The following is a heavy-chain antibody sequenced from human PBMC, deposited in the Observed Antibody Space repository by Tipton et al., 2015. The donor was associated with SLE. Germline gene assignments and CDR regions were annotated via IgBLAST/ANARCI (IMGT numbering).Heavy chain of an antibody. J-gene: IGHJ5*02. D-gene: IGHD2-15*01. V-gene: IGHV4-59*01. Sequence: GLVKPSGTLSLTCTVSGGSISSYYWSWIRQPPGKGLEWIGYIYYSGSTNYNPSLKSRVTISVDTSKNQFSLNLSSVTAADTAVYYCAREIGDCSGGICSNWFDPWGQGTLVTVSS. CDR1: GGSISSYY. CDR2: IYYSGST. CDR3: AREIGDCSGGICSNWFDP.